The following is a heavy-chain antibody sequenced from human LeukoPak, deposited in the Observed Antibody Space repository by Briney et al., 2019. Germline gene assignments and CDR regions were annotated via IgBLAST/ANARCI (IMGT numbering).Heavy chain of an antibody. CDR3: ARDRNLYSSGWIDAFDI. CDR1: GGSISSYY. CDR2: IYYSGST. Sequence: PSETLSLTCTVSGGSISSYYWSWIRQPPGKGLEWIGYIYYSGSTNYNPSLKSRVTISVDTSKNQFSLKLSSVTAADTAVYYCARDRNLYSSGWIDAFDIWGQGTMVTVSS. V-gene: IGHV4-59*01. J-gene: IGHJ3*02. D-gene: IGHD6-19*01.